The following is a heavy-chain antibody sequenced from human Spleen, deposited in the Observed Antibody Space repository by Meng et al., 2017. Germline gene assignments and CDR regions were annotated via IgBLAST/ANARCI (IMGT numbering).Heavy chain of an antibody. V-gene: IGHV3-9*01. CDR1: GFTFDDYA. CDR2: ISWNSGSI. D-gene: IGHD6-13*01. Sequence: SLKISCAASGFTFDDYAMRWVRRAPGKGLEWVSGISWNSGSIDYADSVKGRFTISRDNAKNSLYLQMNSLRPEDTALYYCAKARYTSSWYGLDYWGQGTLVTVSS. CDR3: AKARYTSSWYGLDY. J-gene: IGHJ4*02.